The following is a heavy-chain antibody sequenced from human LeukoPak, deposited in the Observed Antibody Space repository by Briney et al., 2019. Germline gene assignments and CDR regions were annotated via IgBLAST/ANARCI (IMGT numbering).Heavy chain of an antibody. Sequence: SVKVSCKASGFTFTSSAMQWVRQARGQRLEWIGWIVVGSGNTNYAQKFQERVTITRDMSTSTAYMELSSLRSEDTAVYYCTANPYYYDSSGYLDYWGQGTLVTVSS. CDR1: GFTFTSSA. D-gene: IGHD3-22*01. CDR2: IVVGSGNT. CDR3: TANPYYYDSSGYLDY. J-gene: IGHJ4*02. V-gene: IGHV1-58*02.